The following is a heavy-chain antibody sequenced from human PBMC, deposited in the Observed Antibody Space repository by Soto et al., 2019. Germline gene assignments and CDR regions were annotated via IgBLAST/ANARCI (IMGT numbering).Heavy chain of an antibody. D-gene: IGHD6-6*01. Sequence: GGSLRLSCAASGFTFSSYGMHWVRQAPGKGLEWVAVISYDGSNKYYADSVKGRFTISRDNSKNTLYLQMNSLRAEDTAVYYCAKDVEALARVGGMDVWGQGTTVTVSS. CDR3: AKDVEALARVGGMDV. V-gene: IGHV3-30*18. CDR1: GFTFSSYG. J-gene: IGHJ6*02. CDR2: ISYDGSNK.